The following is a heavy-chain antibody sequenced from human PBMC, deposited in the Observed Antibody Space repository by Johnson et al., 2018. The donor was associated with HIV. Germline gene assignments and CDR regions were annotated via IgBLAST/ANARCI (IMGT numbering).Heavy chain of an antibody. CDR2: IAFDGSKT. CDR1: GFSFSDYA. J-gene: IGHJ3*02. CDR3: ARDPRADAFDI. V-gene: IGHV3-30*04. Sequence: QVQRGEEGGGGGKKGRARRRAWGGSGFSFSDYAIHWVRQSPGKGLQWVAAIAFDGSKTYYADSVKGRFTTSRPNSKNTLYLQMNSLRLEDTAVYYCARDPRADAFDIWGQGTVVSVSS.